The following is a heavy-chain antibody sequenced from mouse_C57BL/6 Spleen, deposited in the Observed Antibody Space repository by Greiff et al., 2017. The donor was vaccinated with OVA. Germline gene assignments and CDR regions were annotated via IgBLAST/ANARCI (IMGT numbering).Heavy chain of an antibody. CDR2: IWRGGST. D-gene: IGHD2-2*01. V-gene: IGHV2-5*01. J-gene: IGHJ3*01. CDR3: AKNRGYDEDWFAY. Sequence: VQLVESGPGLVQPSQSLSITCTVSGFSLTSYGVHWVRQSPGKGLEWLGVIWRGGSTDYNAAFMSRLSITKDNSKSQVFFKMNSLQADDTAIYYCAKNRGYDEDWFAYWGQGTLVTVSA. CDR1: GFSLTSYG.